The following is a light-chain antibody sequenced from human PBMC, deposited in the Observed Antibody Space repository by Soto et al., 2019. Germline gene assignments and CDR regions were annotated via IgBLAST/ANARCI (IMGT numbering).Light chain of an antibody. J-gene: IGKJ1*01. CDR2: GAS. Sequence: EIVLTQSPGTLSLSPGERATLSCRASQSVSSSDLAWYQQKPGQAPRLLIYGASSRATGIPDRFSGGGSGIDFTLTISRLEPEDFAVYYCQQYGISRTFGQGTKVEMK. CDR3: QQYGISRT. V-gene: IGKV3-20*01. CDR1: QSVSSSD.